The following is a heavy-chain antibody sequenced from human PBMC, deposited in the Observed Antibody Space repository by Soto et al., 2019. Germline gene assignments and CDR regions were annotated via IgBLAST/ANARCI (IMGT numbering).Heavy chain of an antibody. CDR3: TRDGGRHSGGIDY. Sequence: QVQLVQSGAEVKKRGSSVKVSCKASGGTFSSYSINWVRQAPGQGLEWMGEIIPIFATANYAQKFQGRVTNTADESPSTDYMELSSRRSEDTVVYYCTRDGGRHSGGIDYWGQGTLVMVAS. D-gene: IGHD1-26*01. V-gene: IGHV1-69*01. J-gene: IGHJ4*02. CDR1: GGTFSSYS. CDR2: IIPIFATA.